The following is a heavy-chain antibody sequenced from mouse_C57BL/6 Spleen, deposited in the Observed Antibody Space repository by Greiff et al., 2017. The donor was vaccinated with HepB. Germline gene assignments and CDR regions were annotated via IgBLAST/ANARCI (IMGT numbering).Heavy chain of an antibody. CDR1: GYTFTDYY. CDR3: AREEATVMDY. Sequence: VQLQQSGPVLVKPGASVKMSCKASGYTFTDYYMNWVKQSHGKSLEWIGVINPYNGGTSYNQKFKGKATLTVDKSSSTAYMELNSLTSEDSAVYYCAREEATVMDYWGQGTSVTVSS. J-gene: IGHJ4*01. CDR2: INPYNGGT. D-gene: IGHD1-1*01. V-gene: IGHV1-19*01.